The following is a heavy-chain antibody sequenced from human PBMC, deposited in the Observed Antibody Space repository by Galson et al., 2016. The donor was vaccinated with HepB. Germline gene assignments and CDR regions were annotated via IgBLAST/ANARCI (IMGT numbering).Heavy chain of an antibody. D-gene: IGHD2-15*01. J-gene: IGHJ4*02. CDR2: IKPDGTEK. CDR1: GFTFSNYF. CDR3: VRDRGYCSGCGCYSVNDY. Sequence: SLRLSCAVSGFTFSNYFMNWVRQAPGTGLEWVAAIKPDGTEKYYADSVKGRFTVSRDNVATSLYLQMNSLRAEDTAVYYCVRDRGYCSGCGCYSVNDYWGQGILVTVSS. V-gene: IGHV3-7*04.